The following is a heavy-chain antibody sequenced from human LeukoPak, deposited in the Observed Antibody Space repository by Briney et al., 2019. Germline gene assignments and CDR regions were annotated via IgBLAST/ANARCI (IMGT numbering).Heavy chain of an antibody. CDR2: ISYDGSNK. CDR3: ARDYGGNSVPDY. J-gene: IGHJ4*02. V-gene: IGHV3-30-3*01. CDR1: GFTFSSYA. D-gene: IGHD4-23*01. Sequence: GGSLRLSCAASGFTFSSYAMPWVRQAPGKGLGWVAVISYDGSNKYYADSVKGRFTISRDNSKNTLYLQMNSLRAEDTAVYYCARDYGGNSVPDYWGQGTLVTVSS.